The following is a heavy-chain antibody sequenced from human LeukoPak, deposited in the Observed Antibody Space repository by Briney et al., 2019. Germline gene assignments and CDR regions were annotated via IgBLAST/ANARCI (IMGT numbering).Heavy chain of an antibody. V-gene: IGHV1-69*13. CDR1: GGTFSSYA. CDR2: IIPIFGTA. J-gene: IGHJ4*02. CDR3: ARGDYYDSPRYFDY. Sequence: SVTVSCTASGGTFSSYAISWVRQAPGQGLEWMGGIIPIFGTANYAQKFQGRVTITADESTSTAYMELSSLRSEDTAVYYCARGDYYDSPRYFDYWGQGTLVTVSS. D-gene: IGHD3-22*01.